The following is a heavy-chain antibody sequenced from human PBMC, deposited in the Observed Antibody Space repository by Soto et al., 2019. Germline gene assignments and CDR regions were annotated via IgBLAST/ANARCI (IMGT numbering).Heavy chain of an antibody. CDR3: ARADCSGGSCQINY. CDR1: GFTFSSYG. V-gene: IGHV3-30*03. J-gene: IGHJ4*02. CDR2: ISYDGSNK. D-gene: IGHD2-15*01. Sequence: GGSLRLSCAASGFTFSSYGMHWVRQAPGKGLEWVAVISYDGSNKYYADSVKGRFTISRDNSKNSLYLQMNSLRAEDSAVYYCARADCSGGSCQINYWGQGTLVTVSS.